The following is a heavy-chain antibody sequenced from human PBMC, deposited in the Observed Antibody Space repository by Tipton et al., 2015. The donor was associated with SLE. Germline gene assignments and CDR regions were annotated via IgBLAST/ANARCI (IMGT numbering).Heavy chain of an antibody. V-gene: IGHV4-59*07. CDR3: ARGYTPDGFEL. CDR2: IFYSDNT. Sequence: TLSLTCTVSGGSISTFYWTWIRQPPGKGLEWIGYIFYSDNTNYNPSLKSRVTISVDTSKNQLSLELNSVTAADTAVYYCARGYTPDGFELWSPGTMVTVSP. D-gene: IGHD5-18*01. J-gene: IGHJ3*01. CDR1: GGSISTFY.